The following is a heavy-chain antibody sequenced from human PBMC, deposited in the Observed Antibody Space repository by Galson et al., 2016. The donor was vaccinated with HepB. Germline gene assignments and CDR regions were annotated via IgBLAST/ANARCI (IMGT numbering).Heavy chain of an antibody. CDR1: GGSISSGSYF. D-gene: IGHD3-10*01. CDR2: MFTSGNS. Sequence: TLSLTCNVPGGSISSGSYFCNWIRQPAGKGLEWLVSMFTSGNSNHNPLLKSRVTISLDTSKNQFFLKMSSVTAADTAVYYCAVWFGDVNYWGQGVLVTVSS. CDR3: AVWFGDVNY. V-gene: IGHV4-61*02. J-gene: IGHJ4*02.